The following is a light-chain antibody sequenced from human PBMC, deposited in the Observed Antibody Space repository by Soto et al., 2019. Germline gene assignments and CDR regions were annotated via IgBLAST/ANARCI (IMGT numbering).Light chain of an antibody. V-gene: IGKV3-20*01. Sequence: EIVMTQSPATLPVSPGERATLSRRASQSVSSSYLAWYQQKPGQAPRLLIYGASSRATGIPGRFSGSGSGTDFTLTISRLEPEDFAVYYCQQYGSSPQTFGQGTKVDIK. CDR3: QQYGSSPQT. CDR1: QSVSSSY. CDR2: GAS. J-gene: IGKJ1*01.